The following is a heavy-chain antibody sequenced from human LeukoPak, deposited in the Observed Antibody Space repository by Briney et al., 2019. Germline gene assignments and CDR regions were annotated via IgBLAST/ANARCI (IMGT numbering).Heavy chain of an antibody. J-gene: IGHJ5*02. CDR2: IIPIFGTA. Sequence: AASVKVSCKASGYTFTSYAISWVRQAPGQGLEWMGGIIPIFGTANYAQKFQGRVTITADESTSTAYMELSSLRSEDTAVYYCARVGLVVPAAKPNWFDPWGQGTLVTVSS. D-gene: IGHD2-2*01. CDR3: ARVGLVVPAAKPNWFDP. V-gene: IGHV1-69*13. CDR1: GYTFTSYA.